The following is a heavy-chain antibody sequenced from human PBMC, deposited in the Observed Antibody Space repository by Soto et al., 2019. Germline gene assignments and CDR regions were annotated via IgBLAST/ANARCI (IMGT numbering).Heavy chain of an antibody. CDR1: GGSISSYY. CDR2: IYYSGST. D-gene: IGHD6-19*01. Sequence: QVQLQESGPGLVKPSETLSLTCTVSGGSISSYYWSWIRQPPGKGLEWIGYIYYSGSTNYNPSLKRRVTISVDTSKNQFSLKLSSVTAADTAVYYCARDRTGIAVAGYYYYGMDVWGQGTTVTVSS. CDR3: ARDRTGIAVAGYYYYGMDV. V-gene: IGHV4-59*01. J-gene: IGHJ6*02.